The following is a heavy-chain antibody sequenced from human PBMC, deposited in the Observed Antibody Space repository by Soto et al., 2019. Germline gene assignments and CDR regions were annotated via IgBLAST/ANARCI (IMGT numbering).Heavy chain of an antibody. J-gene: IGHJ4*02. CDR2: IGTSGDT. V-gene: IGHV3-13*01. Sequence: GWSLRHSCAASGFTFSSYDMHWVRQATGKGLEWVSAIGTSGDTYYPGSVKGRFTISRENAKNSLYLQMNSLRAGNTAVCYWARCRRDGYNSLDYSGQGTLVTVSS. D-gene: IGHD5-12*01. CDR1: GFTFSSYD. CDR3: ARCRRDGYNSLDY.